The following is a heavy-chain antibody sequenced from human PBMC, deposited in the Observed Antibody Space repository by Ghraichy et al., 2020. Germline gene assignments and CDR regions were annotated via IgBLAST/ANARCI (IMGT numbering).Heavy chain of an antibody. CDR3: ARVTSLAATATFHQYYARDF. Sequence: SETLSLTCTVSGGSVSSFDRWNGVRQAPGKGVEGGGEIYQSGATNYNQSLQRRVTISRDKSKNQFSLKVTSVTAADTAVYYCARVTSLAATATFHQYYARDFGGRGTKVTVAS. CDR2: IYQSGAT. J-gene: IGHJ6*02. D-gene: IGHD2/OR15-2a*01. V-gene: IGHV4-4*02. CDR1: GGSVSSFDR.